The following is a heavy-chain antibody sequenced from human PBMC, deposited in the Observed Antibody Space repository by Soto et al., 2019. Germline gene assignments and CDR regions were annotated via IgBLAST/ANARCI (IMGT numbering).Heavy chain of an antibody. CDR3: ARIFGYCGGGSCPRDY. V-gene: IGHV1-69*12. J-gene: IGHJ4*02. CDR1: GGTFSSYA. Sequence: QVQLVQSGAEVKKPGSSVKVSCKASGGTFSSYAISWVRQAPGQGLEWMGGIIPIFGTANYAQKFQGRVTTTADESTSKAYMELSSLRSEDTAVYYCARIFGYCGGGSCPRDYWGQGTLVTVSS. CDR2: IIPIFGTA. D-gene: IGHD2-15*01.